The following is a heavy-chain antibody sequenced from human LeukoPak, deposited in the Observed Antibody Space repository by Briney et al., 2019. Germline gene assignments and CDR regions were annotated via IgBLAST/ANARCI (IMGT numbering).Heavy chain of an antibody. V-gene: IGHV3-74*01. D-gene: IGHD1-14*01. CDR3: ARSNQAYDY. CDR1: GFTFSSYW. CDR2: INPGGSSI. Sequence: HPGGSLTLSCAASGFTFSSYWMHWVRQVPGKGLVWVARINPGGSSITYAHSVKGRFTIYRDYAKNTLDLQMDSLRAEDTGVYYCARSNQAYDYWGEGTLVTVSS. J-gene: IGHJ4*02.